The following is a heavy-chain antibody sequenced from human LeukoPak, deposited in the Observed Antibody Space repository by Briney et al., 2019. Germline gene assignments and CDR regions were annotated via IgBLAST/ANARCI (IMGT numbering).Heavy chain of an antibody. Sequence: PGGSLRLSCTASGFTFSTYAMSWVRQAPGKGLEWVSTISGSGNSTYCADSVKGRFTISRDTSKNTLYLQMNSLRAEDTAVYYCAKAVRECSSANCFRAGDCWGQGTLVTVSS. CDR3: AKAVRECSSANCFRAGDC. J-gene: IGHJ4*02. V-gene: IGHV3-23*01. CDR1: GFTFSTYA. CDR2: ISGSGNST. D-gene: IGHD2-2*01.